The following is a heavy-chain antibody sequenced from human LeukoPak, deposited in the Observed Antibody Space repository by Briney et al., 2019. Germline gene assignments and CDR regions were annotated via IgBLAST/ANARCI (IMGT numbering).Heavy chain of an antibody. J-gene: IGHJ4*02. D-gene: IGHD6-13*01. CDR1: GASISSFY. CDR3: ARTGGGYSFDS. Sequence: SETLSLTCTVSGASISSFYWGWIRQPPGMRLEWIGYIYYSGSTNYNPSLKSRVTISSDTSINQLSLKLRSVTAADTAVYYCARTGGGYSFDSRGQGTLVTVSS. CDR2: IYYSGST. V-gene: IGHV4-59*01.